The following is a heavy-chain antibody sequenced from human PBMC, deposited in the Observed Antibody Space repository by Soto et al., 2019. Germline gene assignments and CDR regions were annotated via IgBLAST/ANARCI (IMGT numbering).Heavy chain of an antibody. CDR1: GFIFSNAW. V-gene: IGHV3-15*07. CDR3: ATGGYFLDY. J-gene: IGHJ4*02. D-gene: IGHD3-16*01. CDR2: IKSKTTGGTI. Sequence: EVEMVESGGNLVKPGGSLRLSCVASGFIFSNAWMNWVRQAPGKGLEWVGRIKSKTTGGTIDYAAPVQGRFTISRDDSNNVVYLQMNSLKTEDTAVYYCATGGYFLDYWGQGTLVTVSS.